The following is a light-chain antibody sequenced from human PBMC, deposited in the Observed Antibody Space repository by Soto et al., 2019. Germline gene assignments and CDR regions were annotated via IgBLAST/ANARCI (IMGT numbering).Light chain of an antibody. Sequence: QSVPTQPRSVSGSPGQSVTISCTGTNSDVGGYNYVSWYQQYPGKAPKLMISGVSERPSGVPDRFSGSKSGNTASLTISGLQAEDEADYYCCSYVDTDTWVFGGGTKVTVL. CDR1: NSDVGGYNY. CDR3: CSYVDTDTWV. V-gene: IGLV2-11*01. CDR2: GVS. J-gene: IGLJ3*02.